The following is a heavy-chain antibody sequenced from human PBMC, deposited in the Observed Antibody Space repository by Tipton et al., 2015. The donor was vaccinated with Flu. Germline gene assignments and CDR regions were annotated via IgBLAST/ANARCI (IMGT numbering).Heavy chain of an antibody. CDR3: SRAAYYDDRSAYRSSGNWFDP. CDR2: VYYSGSA. CDR1: GGSISSYY. V-gene: IGHV4-59*01. J-gene: IGHJ5*02. D-gene: IGHD3-22*01. Sequence: TLSLTCSVSGGSISSYYWSWIRQPPGKGLEWIGYVYYSGSAFYNPALGSRVSISVDTSKNQFSLKMTSVTAADTAMYYCSRAAYYDDRSAYRSSGNWFDPWGQGTLVTVSS.